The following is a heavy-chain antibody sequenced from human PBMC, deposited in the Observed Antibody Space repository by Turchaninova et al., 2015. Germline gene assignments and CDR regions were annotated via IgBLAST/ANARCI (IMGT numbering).Heavy chain of an antibody. CDR3: ARVDYGDSKFYY. Sequence: VHLQQWGSGLLQSSQTLSLTCAVSGGSFTGYSCTWLRQPPGKGMEWTGQIKYNGSTKNNPALKGRVTISEDTSKKQFSLNLKSVTAADTAGDSCARVDYGDSKFYYWGHGTLVTVPS. J-gene: IGHJ4*01. CDR2: IKYNGST. D-gene: IGHD4-17*01. CDR1: GGSFTGYS. V-gene: IGHV4-34*01.